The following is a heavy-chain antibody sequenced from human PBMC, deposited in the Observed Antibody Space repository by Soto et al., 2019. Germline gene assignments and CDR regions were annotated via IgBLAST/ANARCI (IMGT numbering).Heavy chain of an antibody. Sequence: EVQLVESGGGLVKPGGTLRVSCAASGITFSNVWMTWVRQAPGKGLEWVGRIKSKTDGGTTDYGAPVRGRFTISRDDSKNALYPQMNSLKTEYTAVYYCTTGRFSSSLYFDSWGQGTLVTVSS. CDR3: TTGRFSSSLYFDS. V-gene: IGHV3-15*01. CDR1: GITFSNVW. D-gene: IGHD6-6*01. CDR2: IKSKTDGGTT. J-gene: IGHJ4*02.